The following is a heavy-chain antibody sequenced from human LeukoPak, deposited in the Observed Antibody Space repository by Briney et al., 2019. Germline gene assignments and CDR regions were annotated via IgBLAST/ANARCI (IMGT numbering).Heavy chain of an antibody. CDR2: IYTSGST. J-gene: IGHJ2*01. V-gene: IGHV4-4*07. CDR1: GGSISSYF. Sequence: SEILSLTCIISGGSISSYFGSWIRQPAGKGLEWIGRIYTSGSTNYNPSLKSRVTMSVDTFKNQFSLKLSSVTAADPAVYFCARVLRGSGRSGWYFDLWGRGALVTVSS. CDR3: ARVLRGSGRSGWYFDL. D-gene: IGHD3-10*01.